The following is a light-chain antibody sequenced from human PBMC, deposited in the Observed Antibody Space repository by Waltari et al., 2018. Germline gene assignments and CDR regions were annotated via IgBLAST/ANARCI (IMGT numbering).Light chain of an antibody. CDR2: VKN. V-gene: IGLV3-19*01. Sequence: QKMQGRGSVLFISVKNTRPAGIPDRLSGSRSVNTASLTITGAQAEDESDYDCNSLDSSGNHHVVFGGGTKLNVL. CDR3: NSLDSSGNHHVV. J-gene: IGLJ2*01.